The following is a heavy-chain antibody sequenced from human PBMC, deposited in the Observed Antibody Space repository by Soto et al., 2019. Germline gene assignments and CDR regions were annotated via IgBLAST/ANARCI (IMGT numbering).Heavy chain of an antibody. J-gene: IGHJ4*02. Sequence: ASVKVSCKTSGYTFASYAIHWVRQAPGQRLEWMGWVNAVNGKTKYSQKFEGRVTITRDTSAGTVYMELSSLRSADTAVYYCVRFRTSGWHVNFDYWGQGSLVTVYS. V-gene: IGHV1-3*01. CDR2: VNAVNGKT. D-gene: IGHD6-19*01. CDR3: VRFRTSGWHVNFDY. CDR1: GYTFASYA.